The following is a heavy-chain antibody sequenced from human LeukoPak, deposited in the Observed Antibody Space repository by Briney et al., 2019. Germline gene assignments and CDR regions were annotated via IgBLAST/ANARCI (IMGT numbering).Heavy chain of an antibody. V-gene: IGHV4-34*01. J-gene: IGHJ6*03. CDR2: INHSGST. D-gene: IGHD6-13*01. CDR1: GGSFSGYY. CDR3: ARQVGMRQRLVSGGRRVYMDV. Sequence: SEALSLTCAVYGGSFSGYYWSWIRQPPGKGLEWIGEINHSGSTNYNPSLKSRVTISVDTSKNQFSLKLSSVTAADTAVYYCARQVGMRQRLVSGGRRVYMDVWGKGTTVTISS.